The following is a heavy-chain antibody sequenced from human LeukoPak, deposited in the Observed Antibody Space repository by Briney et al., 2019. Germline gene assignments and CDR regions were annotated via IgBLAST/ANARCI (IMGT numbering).Heavy chain of an antibody. CDR3: AKGRGWEPNADAFDI. Sequence: GGSLRLSCAASGFTVSSNYMSWVRQAPGKGLEWVSVIYRGGGTYYADSVKGRFTISRDNSKNTLYLQMNSLRAEDTAVYYCAKGRGWEPNADAFDIWGQGTMVTVSS. V-gene: IGHV3-53*01. CDR2: IYRGGGT. CDR1: GFTVSSNY. J-gene: IGHJ3*02. D-gene: IGHD1-26*01.